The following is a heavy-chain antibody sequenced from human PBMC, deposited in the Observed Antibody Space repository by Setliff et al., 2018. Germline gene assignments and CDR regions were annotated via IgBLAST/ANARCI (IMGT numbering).Heavy chain of an antibody. D-gene: IGHD6-13*01. Sequence: LRLSCAASGFTFSSYWMSWIRQHPGKGLEWIGYIYHSGNTYYNPSLKSRVTISVDTSKNQFSLKLSSVTAADTAVYYCARFAGSSWVDYWGQGTLVTVSS. CDR3: ARFAGSSWVDY. J-gene: IGHJ4*02. CDR1: GFTFSSYW. CDR2: IYHSGNT. V-gene: IGHV4-31*02.